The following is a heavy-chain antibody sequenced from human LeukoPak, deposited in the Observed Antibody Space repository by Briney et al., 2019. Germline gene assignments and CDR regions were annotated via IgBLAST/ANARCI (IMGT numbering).Heavy chain of an antibody. CDR2: ISPHTYTT. CDR3: ARGQSLYY. Sequence: ASVTVSCKSSGYTFNNFVISWVRQAPGQGLEWVGWISPHTYTTRYATRVQGRVTMTTDTSTTTVYMELRSLRSDDAAVYCCARGQSLYYWGQGTPVTVSS. CDR1: GYTFNNFV. J-gene: IGHJ4*02. V-gene: IGHV1-18*01. D-gene: IGHD3-16*01.